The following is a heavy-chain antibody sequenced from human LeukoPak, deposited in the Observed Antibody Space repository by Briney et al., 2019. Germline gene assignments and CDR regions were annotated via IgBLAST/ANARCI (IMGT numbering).Heavy chain of an antibody. V-gene: IGHV3-43D*03. J-gene: IGHJ5*02. CDR3: TKAASSSPGGFDP. Sequence: GGSLTLSCAASGFTFDDYAMHWVRQAPGKGLEWVSLITWDGGSTSYTDSVKGRFTISRDNSKSSLYLQMNSLRAEDTALYYCTKAASSSPGGFDPWGPGTLVTVSS. CDR1: GFTFDDYA. CDR2: ITWDGGST.